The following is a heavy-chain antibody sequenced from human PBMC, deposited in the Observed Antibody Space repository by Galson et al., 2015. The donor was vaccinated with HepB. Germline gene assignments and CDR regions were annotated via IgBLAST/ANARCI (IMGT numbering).Heavy chain of an antibody. V-gene: IGHV4-31*02. Sequence: LRLSCAASGFTFSDYYMTWIRQHPGKSLEWVGYVYFTGHTHYNPSLKSRLNISLDTSKNHFSLSLISVTAADTAVYFCARGNGAGTSCYWYFDLWGRGTLVTVSS. CDR1: GFTFSDYY. CDR3: ARGNGAGTSCYWYFDL. CDR2: VYFTGHT. J-gene: IGHJ2*01. D-gene: IGHD3-10*01.